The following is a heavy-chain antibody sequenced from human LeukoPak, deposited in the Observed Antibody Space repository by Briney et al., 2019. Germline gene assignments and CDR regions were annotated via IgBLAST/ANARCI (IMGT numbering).Heavy chain of an antibody. J-gene: IGHJ6*04. D-gene: IGHD3-10*01. CDR1: GYTFTGYY. Sequence: ASVKVSCKASGYTFTGYYMHWVRQAPGQGLEWVGWINPNSGGTNYAQKFQGWVTMTRDTSISTAYMELSRLRSDDTAVYYCARSHYYGSGSVYGMDVWGKGTTVTVPS. CDR3: ARSHYYGSGSVYGMDV. V-gene: IGHV1-2*04. CDR2: INPNSGGT.